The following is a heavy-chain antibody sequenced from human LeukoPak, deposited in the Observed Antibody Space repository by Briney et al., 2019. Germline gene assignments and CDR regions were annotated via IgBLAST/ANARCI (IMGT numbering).Heavy chain of an antibody. V-gene: IGHV3-66*01. CDR1: GFTFSSNY. D-gene: IGHD3-10*01. J-gene: IGHJ6*02. Sequence: GGSLRLSCAASGFTFSSNYMSWVRQAPGKGLEWVSVIYSGGSTYYADSVKGRFTISRDNSKNTLYLQMNSLRAEDTAVYYCATDLWFGEFIYYYGMDVWGQGTTVTVSS. CDR3: ATDLWFGEFIYYYGMDV. CDR2: IYSGGST.